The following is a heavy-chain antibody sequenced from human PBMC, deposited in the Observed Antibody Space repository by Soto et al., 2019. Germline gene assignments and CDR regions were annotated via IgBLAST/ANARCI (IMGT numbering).Heavy chain of an antibody. Sequence: EVQLVESGGGLVQPGGSLRLSCAASGFTFSSNWMHWVRQAPGKRLQWVSRINSDGSSTNYADSVKGRFTISRDNAKKTLYLQMSSLRAEDTAVYYCAPNWFDPWGQGTLVTVSS. CDR1: GFTFSSNW. CDR3: APNWFDP. V-gene: IGHV3-74*01. J-gene: IGHJ5*02. CDR2: INSDGSST.